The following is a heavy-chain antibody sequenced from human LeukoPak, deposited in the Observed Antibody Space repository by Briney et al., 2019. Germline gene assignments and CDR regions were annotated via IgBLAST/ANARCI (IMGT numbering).Heavy chain of an antibody. CDR3: ARDRGAVAGTRHERENWFDP. Sequence: SETLSLTCTVSGDSITGYYWGWIRQPPGKGLEWIGNIYYTGNTYYNPSLKSRVTISLDTSKNQFSLKVISMTAADTAVYYCARDRGAVAGTRHERENWFDPWGQGTLVTVSS. CDR1: GDSITGYY. V-gene: IGHV4-39*07. D-gene: IGHD6-19*01. CDR2: IYYTGNT. J-gene: IGHJ5*02.